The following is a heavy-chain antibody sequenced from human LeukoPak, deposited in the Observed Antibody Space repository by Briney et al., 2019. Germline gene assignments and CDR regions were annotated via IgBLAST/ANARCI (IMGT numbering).Heavy chain of an antibody. CDR3: ARGLIAAAASFDY. V-gene: IGHV4-34*01. Sequence: SETLSLTCAVYGGSFSGYYWSWIRQPPGKGLEWIGEINHSGSTNYNPSLKSRVTISVDTSKNQFSLKLSSVTAADTAVYYCARGLIAAAASFDYWGQGTLVTVSS. D-gene: IGHD6-13*01. CDR1: GGSFSGYY. CDR2: INHSGST. J-gene: IGHJ4*02.